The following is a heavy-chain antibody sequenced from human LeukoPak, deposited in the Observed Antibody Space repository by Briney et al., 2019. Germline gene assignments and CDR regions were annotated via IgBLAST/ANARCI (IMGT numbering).Heavy chain of an antibody. V-gene: IGHV3-23*01. CDR1: GFTFSSYA. CDR2: ISGSGGST. Sequence: GGSLRLSCAASGFTFSSYAMSWVRQAPGKGLEWVSAISGSGGSTYYADSVKGRFTISRDNSKNTLYLQMNSLRAEDTAVYYCASLLGQIYDAFDIWGQGTMITVSS. J-gene: IGHJ3*02. CDR3: ASLLGQIYDAFDI.